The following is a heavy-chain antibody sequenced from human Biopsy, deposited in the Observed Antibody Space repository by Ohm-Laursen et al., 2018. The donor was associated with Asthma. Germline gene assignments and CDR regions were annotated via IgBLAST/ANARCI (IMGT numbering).Heavy chain of an antibody. V-gene: IGHV3-30*03. CDR2: VSSDGHNK. CDR1: GFVLSQCG. J-gene: IGHJ3*02. Sequence: SLRLSCTAAGFVLSQCGMHWVRQGPGKGLEWVALVSSDGHNKYYEDSVKGRFTISRDNSKNRLYLQINSLRVEDSAVYYCARQSGHDYGGSSAFDTWGQGTMVAVSS. CDR3: ARQSGHDYGGSSAFDT. D-gene: IGHD4-23*01.